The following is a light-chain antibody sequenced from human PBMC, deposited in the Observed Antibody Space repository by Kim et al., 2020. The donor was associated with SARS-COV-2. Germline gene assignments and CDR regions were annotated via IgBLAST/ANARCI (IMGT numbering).Light chain of an antibody. CDR2: GTS. V-gene: IGKV3-20*01. Sequence: ETVLTQFPGTLSLSPGETATLSCRASQSVSVSYLAWYQKKTGQPPRFLIYGTSSRAAGIPDRFRGSGFGTDFTLTISGLEPEDFAVYYCQQYSSSPATFGQGTKVDIK. J-gene: IGKJ1*01. CDR3: QQYSSSPAT. CDR1: QSVSVSY.